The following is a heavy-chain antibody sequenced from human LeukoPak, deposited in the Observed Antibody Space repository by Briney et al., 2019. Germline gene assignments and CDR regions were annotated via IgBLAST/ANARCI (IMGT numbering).Heavy chain of an antibody. CDR2: ISGSGGST. V-gene: IGHV3-23*01. CDR3: AKDHRSFHGTTEFDP. D-gene: IGHD6-13*01. CDR1: GFTFSSYA. Sequence: PGGSLRLSCAASGFTFSSYAMSWVRQAPGKGLEWVSTISGSGGSTYYADSVKGRFTTSRDNSKNTLYLQMNRLRAEDTAVYYCAKDHRSFHGTTEFDPWGQGTLVTVSS. J-gene: IGHJ5*02.